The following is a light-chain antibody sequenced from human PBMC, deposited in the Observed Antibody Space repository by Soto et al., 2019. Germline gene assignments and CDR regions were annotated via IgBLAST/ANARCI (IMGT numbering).Light chain of an antibody. V-gene: IGKV1-39*01. CDR3: QQSYSTPIT. J-gene: IGKJ5*01. CDR2: AAS. Sequence: DIQLTQSPYSLSASVGDRVTLTCLASQSISSYLNWYQQKPGKAPKLLIYAASSLQSGVPSRFSGSGSGTDFTLTISSLQPEDFATYYCQQSYSTPITFGQGTRLEIK. CDR1: QSISSY.